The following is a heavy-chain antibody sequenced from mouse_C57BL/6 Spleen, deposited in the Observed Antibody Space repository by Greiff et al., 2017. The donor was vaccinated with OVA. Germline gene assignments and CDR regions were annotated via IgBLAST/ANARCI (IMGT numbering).Heavy chain of an antibody. CDR2: IYPGSGNT. CDR1: GYTFTDYY. D-gene: IGHD3-1*01. CDR3: ARSGYYRYYAMDY. V-gene: IGHV1-76*01. J-gene: IGHJ4*01. Sequence: VQLQQSGAELVRPGASVKLSCKASGYTFTDYYINWVKQRPGQGLEWISRIYPGSGNTYYNEKFKGKATLTAEKSSSTAYMQLSSLTSEDSAVYFCARSGYYRYYAMDYWGQGTSVTVSS.